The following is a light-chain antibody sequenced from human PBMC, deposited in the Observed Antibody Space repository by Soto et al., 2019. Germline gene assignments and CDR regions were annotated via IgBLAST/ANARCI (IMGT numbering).Light chain of an antibody. CDR3: QQSYSTPIT. CDR1: HSIMFY. Sequence: EIQMTQAPSSLSASVGDRVTITCRASHSIMFYLNWYQQKPGKAHKVLIYAASNLQSGVPSRFSGSGSGTDFTLTISSLQPEDFATYYCQQSYSTPITFGQGTRLEIK. V-gene: IGKV1-39*01. CDR2: AAS. J-gene: IGKJ5*01.